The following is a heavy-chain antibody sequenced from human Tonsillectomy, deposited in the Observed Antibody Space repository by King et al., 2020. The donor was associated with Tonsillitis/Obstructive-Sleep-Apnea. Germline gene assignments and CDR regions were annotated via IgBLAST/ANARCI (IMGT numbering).Heavy chain of an antibody. D-gene: IGHD1-26*01. V-gene: IGHV3-49*04. CDR1: GFTFGDYG. CDR2: IRSTANGGTT. J-gene: IGHJ3*02. Sequence: VQLVQSGGGLVQPGRSLRLSCTFSGFTFGDYGMSWVRQAPGKGLEWVGFIRSTANGGTTEYAASVKGRFTISRDDSKSIAYLQMNSLKTEETAMYYCTRVGTSGRYSYDSWGQGTMVTVSS. CDR3: TRVGTSGRYSYDS.